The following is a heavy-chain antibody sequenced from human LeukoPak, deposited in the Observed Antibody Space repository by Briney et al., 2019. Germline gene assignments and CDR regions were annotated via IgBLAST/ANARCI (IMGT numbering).Heavy chain of an antibody. V-gene: IGHV4-34*01. Sequence: SETLSLTCAVYGGSFSGYYWSWIRQPPGKGLEWIGEINHSGSTNYNPSLKSRVTISVDTSKNQFSLKLSSVTAADTAVYYCARRDDSSGYHKIFDYWGPGTLVTVSS. CDR3: ARRDDSSGYHKIFDY. CDR2: INHSGST. CDR1: GGSFSGYY. D-gene: IGHD3-22*01. J-gene: IGHJ4*02.